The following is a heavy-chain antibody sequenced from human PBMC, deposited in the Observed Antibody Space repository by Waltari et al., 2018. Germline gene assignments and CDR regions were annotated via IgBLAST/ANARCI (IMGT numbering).Heavy chain of an antibody. D-gene: IGHD3-10*02. J-gene: IGHJ3*02. Sequence: QGRLVQSGTEVKKPGASVKVSCKASGYTFSGYYIHWVRQAPGQGLEWMGWINPKTGGTRSAQKYQGRVTLTSDTSVNTVYMDLNSLNFDDTAVYYCATGDSVKMFLGDAFDIWGQGTAVIVSS. CDR2: INPKTGGT. V-gene: IGHV1-2*02. CDR1: GYTFSGYY. CDR3: ATGDSVKMFLGDAFDI.